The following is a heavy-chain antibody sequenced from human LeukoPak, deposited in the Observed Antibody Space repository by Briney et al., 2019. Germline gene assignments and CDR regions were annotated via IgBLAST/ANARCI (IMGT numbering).Heavy chain of an antibody. D-gene: IGHD4-23*01. CDR2: ITSDGSST. J-gene: IGHJ4*02. V-gene: IGHV3-74*01. Sequence: GGSLRLSCAASGFTFSSYWMNWVRQAPGKGLVWVSRITSDGSSTTYADSVKGRFSISRDNAKNTLYLQMNSLRVEDTAVYYCARGRPHGNDYWGQGTLVTVSS. CDR1: GFTFSSYW. CDR3: ARGRPHGNDY.